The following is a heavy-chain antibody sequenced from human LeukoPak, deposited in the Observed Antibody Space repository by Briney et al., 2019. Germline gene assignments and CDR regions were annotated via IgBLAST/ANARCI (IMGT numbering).Heavy chain of an antibody. Sequence: GGSLRLSCAASGFPFSDYYMGWIRQAPGKGLEWVSHISSPGTTTLYADSVKGRFTISRDNAKNSLHLQMNTVRADDTAVYYCATGKVGPYYYYMDVWGKGTTVTVSS. CDR3: ATGKVGPYYYYMDV. CDR1: GFPFSDYY. CDR2: ISSPGTTT. V-gene: IGHV3-11*04. D-gene: IGHD1-26*01. J-gene: IGHJ6*03.